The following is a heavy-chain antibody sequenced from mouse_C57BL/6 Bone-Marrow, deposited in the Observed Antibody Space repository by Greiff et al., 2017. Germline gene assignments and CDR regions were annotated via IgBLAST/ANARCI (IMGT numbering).Heavy chain of an antibody. D-gene: IGHD2-3*01. CDR3: ERPDGYYVSWLAY. V-gene: IGHV1-54*01. J-gene: IGHJ3*01. CDR2: INPGSGGT. CDR1: GYAFTNYL. Sequence: VQLQQSGAELVRPGTSVKVSCKASGYAFTNYLIEWVKQRPGQGLEWIGVINPGSGGTHYNEKFKGKATLTADKSSSTAYMQLSSLTSEDSAVYFCERPDGYYVSWLAYWGQGTLVTVSA.